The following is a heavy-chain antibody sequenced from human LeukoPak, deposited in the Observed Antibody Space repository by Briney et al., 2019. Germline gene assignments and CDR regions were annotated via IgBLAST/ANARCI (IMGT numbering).Heavy chain of an antibody. CDR2: ISGSGGST. J-gene: IGHJ6*02. CDR3: ARDLSYFSFDD. D-gene: IGHD2-21*01. V-gene: IGHV3-23*01. CDR1: GFTFSSYA. Sequence: GGSLRLSCAASGFTFSSYAMSWVRQAPGKGLEWVSAISGSGGSTYYADSAKGRFTISRDNSKNTLYLQMNSLRVEDTAMYYCARDLSYFSFDDWGQGTTVTVSS.